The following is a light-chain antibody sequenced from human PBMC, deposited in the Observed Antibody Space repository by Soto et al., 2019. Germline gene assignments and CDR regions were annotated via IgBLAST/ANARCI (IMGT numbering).Light chain of an antibody. CDR3: HRYNGAPYT. Sequence: DFQMTQSPSSLSASVGDRVTITCRANQGVSNYLAGYQQRPGKVPQVLVYAASTWQSGVPSRFSGRGSGSEFTLTLNGLQPEDVGTYYCHRYNGAPYTCGQGNKVEIK. V-gene: IGKV1-27*01. J-gene: IGKJ2*01. CDR2: AAS. CDR1: QGVSNY.